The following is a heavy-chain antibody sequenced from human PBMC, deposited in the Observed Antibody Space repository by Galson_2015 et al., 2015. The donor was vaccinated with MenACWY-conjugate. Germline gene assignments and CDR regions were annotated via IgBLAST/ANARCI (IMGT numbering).Heavy chain of an antibody. CDR3: ARVGTWIHQYFYYMDV. D-gene: IGHD5-18*01. J-gene: IGHJ6*03. CDR2: ISKSGSPI. CDR1: GFTFTGYE. V-gene: IGHV3-48*03. Sequence: SLRLSCAASGFTFTGYEFNWVRQAPGKGLKWLSYISKSGSPIFYADSVKGRFTISRDNTKKSLFLQMNSLRAGDTGVYYCARVGTWIHQYFYYMDVWGKGTAVTVSS.